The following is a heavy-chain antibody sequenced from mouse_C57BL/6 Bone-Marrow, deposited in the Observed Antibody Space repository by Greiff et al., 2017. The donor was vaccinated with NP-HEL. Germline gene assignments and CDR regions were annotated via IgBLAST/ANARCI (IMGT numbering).Heavy chain of an antibody. V-gene: IGHV7-1*01. J-gene: IGHJ2*01. CDR1: GFTFSDFY. CDR2: SRNKANDYTT. D-gene: IGHD4-1*02. CDR3: ARDALNWDGFDY. Sequence: EVMLVESGGGLVQSGRSLRLSCATSGFTFSDFYMEWVRQAPGKGLEWIAASRNKANDYTTEYSASVKGRFIVSRDTSQSILYLQMNALRAEDTAIYYCARDALNWDGFDYWGQGTTLTVSS.